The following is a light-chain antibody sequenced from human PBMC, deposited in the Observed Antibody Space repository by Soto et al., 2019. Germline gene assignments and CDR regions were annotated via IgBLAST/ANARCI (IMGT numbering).Light chain of an antibody. CDR1: QYIAGN. CDR2: VAT. CDR3: QQYYGWPRT. J-gene: IGKJ1*01. Sequence: EIVMTQSPATLSVSPGEGATLSCRASQYIAGNLAWYQQKPGQPPRLLIHVATTRATGIPARCSGNRSSAEISLTISSLQSEDFAVYYGQQYYGWPRTFGQGTKVEIK. V-gene: IGKV3-15*01.